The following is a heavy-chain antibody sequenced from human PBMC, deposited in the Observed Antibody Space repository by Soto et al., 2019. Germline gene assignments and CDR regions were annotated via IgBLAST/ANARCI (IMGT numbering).Heavy chain of an antibody. CDR1: GFSLRDHA. D-gene: IGHD3-10*01. CDR2: ISGSEDRT. Sequence: LQSGGGVVQPGESLRLSCAASGFSLRDHALSWVRQAAGGGLEWVSGISGSEDRTNYADFVRGRFIISKDRAKNTLYLDMSGLRVDDTAVYFCGRTYTGGWGQGTQVTVSS. J-gene: IGHJ4*02. V-gene: IGHV3-23*01. CDR3: GRTYTGG.